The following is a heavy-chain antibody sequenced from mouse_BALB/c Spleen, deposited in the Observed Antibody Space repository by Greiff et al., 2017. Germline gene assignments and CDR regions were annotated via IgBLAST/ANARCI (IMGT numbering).Heavy chain of an antibody. Sequence: EVKLMESGPSLVKPSQTLSLTCSVTGDSITSGYWNWIRKFPGNKLEYMGYISYSGSTYYNPSLKSRISITRDTSKNQYYLQLNSVTTEDTATYYCARSPANWDYFDYWGQGTTLTVSS. V-gene: IGHV3-8*02. CDR3: ARSPANWDYFDY. CDR2: ISYSGST. D-gene: IGHD4-1*01. J-gene: IGHJ2*01. CDR1: GDSITSGY.